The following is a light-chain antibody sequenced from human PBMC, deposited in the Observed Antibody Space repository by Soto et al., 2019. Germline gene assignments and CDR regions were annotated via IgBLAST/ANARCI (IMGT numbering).Light chain of an antibody. CDR2: LGS. J-gene: IGKJ2*01. Sequence: DIVMTQSPISLPVTPGEPASISCRSSQSLLDSDQNNQLDWYLQKPAQSPQLLIYLGSYRATVVPDGFEGSVSGSDSTLTTRRVKPGDVGVDFCVQCLQTCYTFGQGTKVDI. V-gene: IGKV2-28*01. CDR3: VQCLQTCYT. CDR1: QSLLDSDQNNQ.